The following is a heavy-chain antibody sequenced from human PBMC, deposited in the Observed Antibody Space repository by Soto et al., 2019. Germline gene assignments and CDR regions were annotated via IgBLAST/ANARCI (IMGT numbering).Heavy chain of an antibody. D-gene: IGHD4-17*01. Sequence: EVQLVESGGGLVQPGGSLRLSCAASGFTFSSYDMHWVRQATGKGLEWVSAIGTAGDTYYPGSVKGRFPISRENAKNSLYLQMNSLRAGDTAVYYCARGGYGDYGDTLFDYWGQGTLVTVSS. V-gene: IGHV3-13*01. CDR3: ARGGYGDYGDTLFDY. J-gene: IGHJ4*02. CDR2: IGTAGDT. CDR1: GFTFSSYD.